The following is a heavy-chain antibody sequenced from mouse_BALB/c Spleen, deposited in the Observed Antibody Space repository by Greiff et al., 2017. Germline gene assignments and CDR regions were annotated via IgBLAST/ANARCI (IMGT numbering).Heavy chain of an antibody. CDR2: IYPGDGDT. D-gene: IGHD1-1*01. CDR1: GYTFTSSW. J-gene: IGHJ2*01. V-gene: IGHV1-87*01. Sequence: QVQLQQSGAELARPGASVKLSCKASGYTFTSSWMQWVKQRPGQGLEWIGAIYPGDGDTRYTQKFKGKATLTADKSSSTAYMQLSSLASEDSAVYYCARAVVAYYFDYWGQGTTLTVSS. CDR3: ARAVVAYYFDY.